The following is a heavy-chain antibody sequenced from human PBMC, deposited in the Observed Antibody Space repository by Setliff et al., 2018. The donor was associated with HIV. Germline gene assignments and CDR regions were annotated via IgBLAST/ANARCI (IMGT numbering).Heavy chain of an antibody. Sequence: SETLSLTCAVYGGSFSGYYWSWIRHSPGKGLEWIGEINLNGNTNYNPSLKSRVTISLDTSKNQFSLELNSVTAADTAVYYCATIGGGTGNWIIDYWGQGTPVTVSS. CDR1: GGSFSGYY. CDR3: ATIGGGTGNWIIDY. D-gene: IGHD1-1*01. CDR2: INLNGNT. J-gene: IGHJ4*02. V-gene: IGHV4-34*01.